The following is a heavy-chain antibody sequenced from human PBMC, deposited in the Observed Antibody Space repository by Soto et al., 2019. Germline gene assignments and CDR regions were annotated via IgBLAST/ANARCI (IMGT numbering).Heavy chain of an antibody. D-gene: IGHD1-20*01. CDR2: IYYSGST. CDR3: ARDMSITGTKSGFDI. J-gene: IGHJ3*02. Sequence: SETLSLTCTVSGGSISSYYWSWIRQPPGKGLEWIGYIYYSGSTNYNPSLKSRVTISVDTSKNQFSLKLSSVTAADTAVYYCARDMSITGTKSGFDIWGQGTMVTVSS. CDR1: GGSISSYY. V-gene: IGHV4-59*01.